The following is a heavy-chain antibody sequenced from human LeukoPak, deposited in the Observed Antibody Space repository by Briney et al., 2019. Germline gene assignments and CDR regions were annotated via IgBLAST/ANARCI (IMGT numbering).Heavy chain of an antibody. J-gene: IGHJ5*02. Sequence: SVKVSCKASRGTFSSYAISWVRQAPGQGLEWMGGIIPIFGTANYAQKFQGRVTITADESTSTAYMELSNLRSEDTAVYYCARDARHRYCSSTSCYRGWLDPWGQGTLVTVSS. D-gene: IGHD2-2*01. CDR3: ARDARHRYCSSTSCYRGWLDP. V-gene: IGHV1-69*13. CDR1: RGTFSSYA. CDR2: IIPIFGTA.